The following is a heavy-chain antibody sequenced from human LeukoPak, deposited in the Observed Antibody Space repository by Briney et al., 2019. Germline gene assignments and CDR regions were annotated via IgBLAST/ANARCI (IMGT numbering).Heavy chain of an antibody. D-gene: IGHD1-26*01. Sequence: ASVKVSCKDSGYIFTNYGINWVRQAPGQGLEWMGWISAYNGNTKYTQKLQDRVTMTTDSSTSTAYMELKTLRSDDTAVYFCARAGYSRFVDDLHYWGQGTLVIVSS. J-gene: IGHJ4*02. CDR3: ARAGYSRFVDDLHY. CDR1: GYIFTNYG. V-gene: IGHV1-18*01. CDR2: ISAYNGNT.